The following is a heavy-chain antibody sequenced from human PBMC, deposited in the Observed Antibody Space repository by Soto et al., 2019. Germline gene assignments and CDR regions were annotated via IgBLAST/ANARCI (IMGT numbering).Heavy chain of an antibody. J-gene: IGHJ4*02. CDR3: ARQHSGSYYFDY. V-gene: IGHV3-7*05. CDR2: MNQAGSEK. CDR1: GFTFSTYW. Sequence: GGSLRLSCGASGFTFSTYWMTWVRQAPGKGLEWVANMNQAGSEKNYVDSVKGRFTISRDNAQNSLYLQMDSLRAEDTAVYYCARQHSGSYYFDYWGQGTLVTVSS. D-gene: IGHD1-26*01.